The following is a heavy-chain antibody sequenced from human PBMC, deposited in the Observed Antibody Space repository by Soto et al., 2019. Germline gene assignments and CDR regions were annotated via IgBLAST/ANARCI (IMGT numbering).Heavy chain of an antibody. V-gene: IGHV2-26*01. CDR3: ARSTYGEIDPLSFDY. J-gene: IGHJ4*02. D-gene: IGHD4-17*01. CDR2: IFSNDEK. CDR1: GFSLSNARMG. Sequence: QVTLKESGPVLVKPTETLTLTCTVSGFSLSNARMGVSWIRQPPGKALEWLAHIFSNDEKSYSTSLKSRLTISKDTSKSQVVLTMTNMDPVDTATYYCARSTYGEIDPLSFDYWGQGTLVTVSS.